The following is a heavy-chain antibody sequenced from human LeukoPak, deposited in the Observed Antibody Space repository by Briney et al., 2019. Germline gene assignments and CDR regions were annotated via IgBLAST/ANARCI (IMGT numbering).Heavy chain of an antibody. D-gene: IGHD3-3*01. CDR1: GFTFSSYA. CDR2: TSGSGGST. J-gene: IGHJ3*02. Sequence: GGSLRLXCAASGFTFSSYAMSWVRQAPGKGLEWVSATSGSGGSTYYADSAKGRFTISRDNSKNTLYLQMNSLRAEDTAVYYCAKERSDYDFWSGYTPDAFDIWGQGTMVTVSS. CDR3: AKERSDYDFWSGYTPDAFDI. V-gene: IGHV3-23*01.